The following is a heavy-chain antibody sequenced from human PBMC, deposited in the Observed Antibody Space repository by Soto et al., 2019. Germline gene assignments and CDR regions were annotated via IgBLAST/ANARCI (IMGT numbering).Heavy chain of an antibody. D-gene: IGHD3-3*01. J-gene: IGHJ4*02. Sequence: QVQLVQSGAEAKKPGASVKVSCKASGYTFTSYGISWVRQAPGQGLEWMGWISAYNGNTNYAQKLQGRVTMTTDTSXXTAYMELRSLRSDDTAVYYCARDPTEFWSGYPIDYWGQGTLVTVSS. CDR3: ARDPTEFWSGYPIDY. V-gene: IGHV1-18*01. CDR2: ISAYNGNT. CDR1: GYTFTSYG.